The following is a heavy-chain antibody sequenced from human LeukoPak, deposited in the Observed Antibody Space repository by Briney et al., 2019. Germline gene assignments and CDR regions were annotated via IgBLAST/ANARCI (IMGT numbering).Heavy chain of an antibody. CDR1: GGSISSYY. V-gene: IGHV4-59*01. D-gene: IGHD6-13*01. CDR2: FYYSGST. Sequence: PSETLSLTCTVSGGSISSYYWSWIRQPPGKGLEWIGYFYYSGSTNYNPSLKSRVTISVDTSKNQFSLKLSSVTAADTAVYYCALWPYSSSWYDPEARDDYWGQGTLVTVSS. CDR3: ALWPYSSSWYDPEARDDY. J-gene: IGHJ4*02.